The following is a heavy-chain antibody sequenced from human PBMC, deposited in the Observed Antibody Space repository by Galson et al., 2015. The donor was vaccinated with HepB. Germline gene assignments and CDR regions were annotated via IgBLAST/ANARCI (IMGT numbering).Heavy chain of an antibody. J-gene: IGHJ4*02. V-gene: IGHV1-69*04. Sequence: SVKVSCKASGGTFSSYTITWVRQAPGQGLEWMGRIIPILGIANYAQKFQGRVTITADKSTTTAYMELSSLRSEDTAVYYCARDNNYYNSSGYYLNWGQGTLVTVSS. D-gene: IGHD3-22*01. CDR3: ARDNNYYNSSGYYLN. CDR2: IIPILGIA. CDR1: GGTFSSYT.